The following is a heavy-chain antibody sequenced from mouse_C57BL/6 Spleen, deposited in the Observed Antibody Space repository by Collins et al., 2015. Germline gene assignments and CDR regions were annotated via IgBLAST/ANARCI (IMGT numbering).Heavy chain of an antibody. CDR3: ARNDYSNLAWFVY. CDR2: IYPGSGST. D-gene: IGHD2-5*01. V-gene: IGHV1-55*01. J-gene: IGHJ3*01. CDR1: GYTFTSYW. Sequence: QVQLQQPGAELVKPGASVKMSCKASGYTFTSYWITWVKQRPGQGLEWIGDIYPGSGSTNYNEKFKSKATLTVGTSSSTAYMQLSSLTSENSAVYYCARNDYSNLAWFVYWGQGTLVTVSA.